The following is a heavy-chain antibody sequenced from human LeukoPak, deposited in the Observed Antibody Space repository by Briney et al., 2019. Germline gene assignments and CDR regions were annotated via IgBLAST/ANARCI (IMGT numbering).Heavy chain of an antibody. CDR2: VMSGRGST. CDR1: GFSVSDYS. CDR3: ARERRGNYYAFES. V-gene: IGHV3-11*05. D-gene: IGHD3-22*01. J-gene: IGHJ4*02. Sequence: PGGSLRLSCAASGFSVSDYSISWIRQSPGKGPEWISCVMSGRGSTNYADSVKGRFTISRDNAKNSVALQLDGLRADDTAVYFCARERRGNYYAFESWGQGTLVTVSS.